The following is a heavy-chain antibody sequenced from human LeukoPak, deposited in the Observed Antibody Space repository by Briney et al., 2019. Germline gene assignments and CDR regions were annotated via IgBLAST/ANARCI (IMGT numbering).Heavy chain of an antibody. D-gene: IGHD6-19*01. CDR2: IYYSGST. CDR1: GGSISSYY. Sequence: SETLSLTCTVSGGSISSYYWSWIRQPPGKGLEWIGYIYYSGSTNYNPSLKSRVTISVDTSKNQFSLKLSSVTAADTAVYYCARSDVAVAGYYFDYWGQGTLVTVSS. CDR3: ARSDVAVAGYYFDY. J-gene: IGHJ4*02. V-gene: IGHV4-59*01.